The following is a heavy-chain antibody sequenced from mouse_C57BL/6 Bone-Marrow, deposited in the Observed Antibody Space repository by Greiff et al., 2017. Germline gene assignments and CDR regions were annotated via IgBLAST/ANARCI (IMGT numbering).Heavy chain of an antibody. Sequence: VQLQQPGADLVKPGESVKFSCTASGYTFTSYWMPWVKQRPGQGLEWIGMIHPNGGSTNYNDKFNSKATLTVDKSSSTSYMQISSLTSEDSAVYYCAYYTYAMDYWGQGTSVTVSS. CDR2: IHPNGGST. D-gene: IGHD2-12*01. CDR3: AYYTYAMDY. CDR1: GYTFTSYW. J-gene: IGHJ4*01. V-gene: IGHV1-64*01.